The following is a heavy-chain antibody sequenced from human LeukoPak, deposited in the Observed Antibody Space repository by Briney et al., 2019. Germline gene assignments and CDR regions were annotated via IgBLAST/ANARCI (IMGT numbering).Heavy chain of an antibody. CDR2: IRSKANSYAT. CDR1: GFTFSGSA. J-gene: IGHJ4*02. V-gene: IGHV3-73*01. Sequence: GGSLRLSCAASGFTFSGSAMHWVRQASGKGLEWVGRIRSKANSYATAYAASVKGRFTISRDDSKNTLYLQMNSLKTEDTAVYYCTTDPRGWRVDYWGQGTLVTVSS. CDR3: TTDPRGWRVDY. D-gene: IGHD6-19*01.